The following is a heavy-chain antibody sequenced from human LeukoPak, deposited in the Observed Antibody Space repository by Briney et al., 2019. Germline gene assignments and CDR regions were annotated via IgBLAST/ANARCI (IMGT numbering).Heavy chain of an antibody. J-gene: IGHJ4*02. V-gene: IGHV3-21*01. CDR3: VRDRALDY. CDR1: GFTFNSYN. D-gene: IGHD3-16*02. CDR2: ISSSSSYM. Sequence: GGSLRLSCVASGFTFNSYNMNWVRQAPGKGLEWVSSISSSSSYMYSADSVEGRFTISRDNAKNSLYLHMNSLRVEDTAVCYCVRDRALDYWGQGTLVTVSS.